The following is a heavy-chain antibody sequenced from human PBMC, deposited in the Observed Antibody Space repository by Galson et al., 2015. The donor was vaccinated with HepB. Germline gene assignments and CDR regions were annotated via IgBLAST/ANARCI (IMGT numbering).Heavy chain of an antibody. CDR1: GFTLSSYS. CDR2: ISSSSSYI. D-gene: IGHD6-19*01. CDR3: SAYSSGWREIPYYYYGMDV. Sequence: SLRLSCAASGFTLSSYSMNWVRQAPGKGLEWVSSISSSSSYIYYADSVKGRFTISRDNAKNSLYLQMNSLRAEDTAVYYCSAYSSGWREIPYYYYGMDVWGQGTTVTVSS. V-gene: IGHV3-21*01. J-gene: IGHJ6*02.